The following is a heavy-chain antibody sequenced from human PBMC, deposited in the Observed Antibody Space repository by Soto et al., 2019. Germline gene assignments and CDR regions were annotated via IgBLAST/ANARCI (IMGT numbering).Heavy chain of an antibody. CDR1: CNNLTKIL. Sequence: KASCNNLTKILIGWVRLKTKKGLEWMGIIYPGDSDTTYSPSFQGQVTISADKSISTAYLQWSSLKASDTAMYYCARQGYYYDSSGSYYYYYGMDVWLQRSTVIGSS. J-gene: IGHJ6*02. V-gene: IGHV5-51*01. CDR3: ARQGYYYDSSGSYYYYYGMDV. CDR2: IYPGDSDT. D-gene: IGHD3-22*01.